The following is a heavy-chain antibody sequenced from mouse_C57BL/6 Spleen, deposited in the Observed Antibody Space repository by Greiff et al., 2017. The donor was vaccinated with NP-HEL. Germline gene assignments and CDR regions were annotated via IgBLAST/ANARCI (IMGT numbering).Heavy chain of an antibody. V-gene: IGHV5-17*01. CDR2: ISSGSSTI. D-gene: IGHD1-1*01. CDR1: GFTFSDYG. CDR3: ARAAGSSLYFDV. Sequence: DVKLVESGGGLVKPGGSLKLSCAASGFTFSDYGMHWVRQAPEKGLEWVAYISSGSSTIYYADTVKGRFTISRDNAKNTLFLQMTSLRSEDTAMYYCARAAGSSLYFDVWGTGTTVTVSS. J-gene: IGHJ1*03.